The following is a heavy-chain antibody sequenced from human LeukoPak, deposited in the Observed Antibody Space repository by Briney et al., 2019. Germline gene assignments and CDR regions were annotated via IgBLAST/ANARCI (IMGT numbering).Heavy chain of an antibody. CDR3: AREGGLGYCSGGSCYPTGADY. CDR2: ISAYNGNT. V-gene: IGHV1-18*01. CDR1: GYTFTSYG. Sequence: ASVKVSCKASGYTFTSYGISWVRQAPGQGLEWMGWISAYNGNTNYAQKLQGRVTMTRDTSISTAYMELSRLRSDDTAVYYCAREGGLGYCSGGSCYPTGADYWGQGTLVTVSS. J-gene: IGHJ4*02. D-gene: IGHD2-15*01.